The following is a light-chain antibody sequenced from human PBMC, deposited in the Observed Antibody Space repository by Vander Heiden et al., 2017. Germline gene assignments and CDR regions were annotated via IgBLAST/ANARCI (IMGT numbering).Light chain of an antibody. V-gene: IGLV3-1*01. J-gene: IGLJ1*01. CDR1: KLGDKY. CDR3: QAWDSSTGHV. Sequence: SYELTQPPSVSVYPGQTASITCSGDKLGDKYACWYQQKPGQSPVLVIYQDSKRPSGIPERFSGSNSGNTATLTISGTQAMDEADYYCQAWDSSTGHVFGTGTKVTVL. CDR2: QDS.